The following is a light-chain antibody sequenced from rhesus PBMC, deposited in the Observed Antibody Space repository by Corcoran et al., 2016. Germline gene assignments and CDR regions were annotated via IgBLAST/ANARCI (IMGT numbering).Light chain of an antibody. Sequence: DIQMTQSPSSLSASVGDTVTITCRASQGISSYLAWYQKKPVKAPKSRIHSAFNLECGVPSRFRGNGSRTECTLTISSLQPEDFATYYCRPYNSAPLTFGRGTKVEIK. CDR1: QGISSY. J-gene: IGKJ4*01. CDR2: SAF. CDR3: RPYNSAPLT. V-gene: IGKV1-37*01.